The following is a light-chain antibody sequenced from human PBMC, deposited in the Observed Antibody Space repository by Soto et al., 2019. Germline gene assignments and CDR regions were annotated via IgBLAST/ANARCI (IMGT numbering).Light chain of an antibody. CDR3: QSYDSSLSGYV. CDR1: SSNIGAGYD. J-gene: IGLJ3*02. V-gene: IGLV1-40*01. Sequence: QSVLTQPPSVSGAPGQRVTISCTGSSSNIGAGYDVPWYQQLPGTAPKLLIYGDINRPSGVPDRFSGSKSGSSASLAITGLQAEDEADYYCQSYDSSLSGYVFGGGTKLTVL. CDR2: GDI.